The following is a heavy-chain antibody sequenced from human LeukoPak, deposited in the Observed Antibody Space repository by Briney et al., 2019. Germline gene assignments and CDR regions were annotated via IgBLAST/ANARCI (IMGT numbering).Heavy chain of an antibody. CDR1: GFNFGDYY. D-gene: IGHD3-22*01. CDR2: ISSSGHNI. CDR3: ARDLFSFYYDSSGYCDY. J-gene: IGHJ4*02. Sequence: AGGSLRLSCVASGFNFGDYYMNWFRQAPGKGLEWLSFISSSGHNILYTDSVKGRFTVSRDNAKKTVFLQMNSLRAEDTAVYYCARDLFSFYYDSSGYCDYWGPGTQVTVSS. V-gene: IGHV3-11*01.